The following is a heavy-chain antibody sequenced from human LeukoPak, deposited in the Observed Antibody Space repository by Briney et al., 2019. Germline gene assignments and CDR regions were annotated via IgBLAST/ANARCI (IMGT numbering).Heavy chain of an antibody. CDR3: ARVYSSGWTYYFDY. CDR1: GGSFSGYY. V-gene: IGHV4-34*01. D-gene: IGHD6-19*01. J-gene: IGHJ4*02. Sequence: PSETLSLPCAVYGGSFSGYYWSWIRQPPGKGLEWIGEINHSGSTNYNPSLKSRVTISVDTSKNQFSLKLSSVTAADTAVYYCARVYSSGWTYYFDYWGQGTLVTVSS. CDR2: INHSGST.